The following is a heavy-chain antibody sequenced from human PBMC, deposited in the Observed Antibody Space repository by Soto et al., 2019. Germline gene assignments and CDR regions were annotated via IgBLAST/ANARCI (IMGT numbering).Heavy chain of an antibody. CDR2: LNPSGGST. CDR3: ARVMGKHHLKLRPLGGSDI. CDR1: GYTFTSYY. Sequence: QVQLVQSGAEVKKPGASVKVSCKASGYTFTSYYMHWVRQAPGQGLEWMGILNPSGGSTSYAQKFQGRVTMTRDTSTSTVYMELSGLRSEDTAVYYCARVMGKHHLKLRPLGGSDIWGQGTMVTVSS. D-gene: IGHD3-16*01. V-gene: IGHV1-46*01. J-gene: IGHJ3*02.